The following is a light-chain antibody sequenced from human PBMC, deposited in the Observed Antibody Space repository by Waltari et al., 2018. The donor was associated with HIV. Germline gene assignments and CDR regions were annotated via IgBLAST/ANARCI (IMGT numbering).Light chain of an antibody. CDR2: RQN. J-gene: IGLJ2*01. CDR1: RSHIRSNS. V-gene: IGLV1-47*01. Sequence: QSVMTQPPRMSGTPGQTVTISCSGGRSHIRSNSVFLYPHLPGAAPKLLICRQNQRPSGVPDRFSGSKSGTSASLAISGRRSEDEAEYYWAAWDDSLSGHLIFGGGTKLTV. CDR3: AAWDDSLSGHLI.